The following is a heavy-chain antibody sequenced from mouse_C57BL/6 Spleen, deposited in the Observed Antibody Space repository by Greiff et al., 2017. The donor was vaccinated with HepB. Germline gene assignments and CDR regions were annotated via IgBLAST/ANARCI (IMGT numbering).Heavy chain of an antibody. CDR2: ISGGGGNT. CDR3: ARRSNWEGYWYFDV. D-gene: IGHD4-1*01. J-gene: IGHJ1*03. Sequence: DVHLVESGGGLVKPGGSLKLSCAASGFTFSSYTMSWVRQTPEKRLEWVATISGGGGNTYYPDSVKGRFTISRDNAKNTLYLQMSSLRSEDTALYYCARRSNWEGYWYFDVWGTGTTVTVSS. V-gene: IGHV5-9*01. CDR1: GFTFSSYT.